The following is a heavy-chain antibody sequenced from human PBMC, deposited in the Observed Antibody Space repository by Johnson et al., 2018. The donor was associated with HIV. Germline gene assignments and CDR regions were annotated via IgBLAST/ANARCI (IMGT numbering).Heavy chain of an antibody. CDR2: IYSGGST. D-gene: IGHD3-10*01. CDR3: ARDPPSYGSGSYFRAFDI. Sequence: VQLVESGGGVVQPGGSLRLSCAASEFTVSGGYMNWVRQAPGKGLEWVSVIYSGGSTYYADSVKGRFTISRDNSKNTLYLQMNSLRAEDTAVYYCARDPPSYGSGSYFRAFDIWGQGTMVTVSS. V-gene: IGHV3-66*01. J-gene: IGHJ3*02. CDR1: EFTVSGGY.